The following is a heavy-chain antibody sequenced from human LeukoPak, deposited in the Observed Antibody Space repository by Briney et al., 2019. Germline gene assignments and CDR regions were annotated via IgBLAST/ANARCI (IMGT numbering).Heavy chain of an antibody. J-gene: IGHJ4*02. CDR1: GYTFTSYY. Sequence: ASVKVSCKASGYTFTSYYMHWVRQAPGQGLEWMGIINPSGGSTSYAQKFQGRVTMTRDMSTSTVYMELSSLRSADTAVYYCARGGPYYYDSSGYLDYWGQGTLVTVSS. V-gene: IGHV1-46*01. CDR3: ARGGPYYYDSSGYLDY. CDR2: INPSGGST. D-gene: IGHD3-22*01.